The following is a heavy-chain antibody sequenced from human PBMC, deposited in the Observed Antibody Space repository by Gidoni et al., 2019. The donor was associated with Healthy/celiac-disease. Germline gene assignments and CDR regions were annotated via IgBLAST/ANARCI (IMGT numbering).Heavy chain of an antibody. V-gene: IGHV4-34*01. CDR2: INHSGST. D-gene: IGHD3-10*01. CDR1: GGSFSGYY. CDR3: ARGLWADAFDI. Sequence: QVQLQQWGAGLLKPSETLSLTCAVYGGSFSGYYWSWIRQPPGKGLEWIGEINHSGSTNYNPSLKSRVTISVDTSKNQFSLKLSSVTAADTAVYYCARGLWADAFDIWGQGTMVTVSS. J-gene: IGHJ3*02.